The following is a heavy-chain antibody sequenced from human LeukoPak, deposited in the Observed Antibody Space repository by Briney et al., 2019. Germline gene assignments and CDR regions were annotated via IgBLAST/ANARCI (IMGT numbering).Heavy chain of an antibody. D-gene: IGHD1-26*01. J-gene: IGHJ5*02. CDR2: INPNSGGT. V-gene: IGHV1-2*02. CDR3: ARDNSVGETAWWFDP. Sequence: ASVKVSCKASRYTFTGYYMHWVRQAPGQGLEWMGWINPNSGGTNYAQKFQGRVTMTRDTSISTAYMELSRLRSDDTAVYYCARDNSVGETAWWFDPWGQGTLVTVSS. CDR1: RYTFTGYY.